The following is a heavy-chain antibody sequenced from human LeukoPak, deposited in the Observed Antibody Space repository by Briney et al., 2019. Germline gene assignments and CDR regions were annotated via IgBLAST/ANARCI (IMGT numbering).Heavy chain of an antibody. J-gene: IGHJ4*02. D-gene: IGHD1-1*01. V-gene: IGHV3-53*01. CDR2: IYSGGST. CDR1: GFTMNSNY. CDR3: AMETTGEFDY. Sequence: PGGSLRLSCAASGFTMNSNYMSWVRQAPGKGLEWVSVIYSGGSTHYADSVKGRLIISRDNSKSTLYLQMNSLRAEDTAVYYCAMETTGEFDYWGQGILVTVSS.